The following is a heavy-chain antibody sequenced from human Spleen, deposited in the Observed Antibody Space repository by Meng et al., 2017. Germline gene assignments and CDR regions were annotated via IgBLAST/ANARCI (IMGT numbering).Heavy chain of an antibody. CDR2: INHSGST. CDR3: ARGRGATYYDFWSGYYKGHYGMDV. Sequence: SETLSLTCAVYGGSFSGYYWSWIRQPPGKGLEWIGEINHSGSTNYNPSLKSRVTISVDTSKNQFSLKLSSVTAADTAVYYCARGRGATYYDFWSGYYKGHYGMDVWGQGTTVTVSS. V-gene: IGHV4-34*01. D-gene: IGHD3-3*01. CDR1: GGSFSGYY. J-gene: IGHJ6*02.